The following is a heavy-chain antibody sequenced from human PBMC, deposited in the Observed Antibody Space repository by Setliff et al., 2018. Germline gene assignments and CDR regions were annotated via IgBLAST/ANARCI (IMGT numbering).Heavy chain of an antibody. V-gene: IGHV4-4*02. Sequence: SETLSLTCAVSGGSISSSNWWSWVRQPPGKGLEWVGSIYHSGSTYYNPSLKSRVTISVDTSKNQFSLKLSSVTAADTALYYCTVYNTGSSKDHYWGQGTPVTV. CDR1: GGSISSSNW. CDR3: TVYNTGSSKDHY. CDR2: IYHSGST. J-gene: IGHJ4*02. D-gene: IGHD2-8*02.